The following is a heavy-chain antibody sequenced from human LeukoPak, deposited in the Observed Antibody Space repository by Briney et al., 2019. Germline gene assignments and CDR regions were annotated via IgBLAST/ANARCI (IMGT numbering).Heavy chain of an antibody. CDR3: IRDFRSADL. CDR2: IYVDGRTT. J-gene: IGHJ5*02. Sequence: GGSLRLSCVASGFTFSNYWMHWVRQPPGKGPVWVSRIYVDGRTTNYADSVKGRFTISRDNAKNTVYLEMNSLSVEDTATYYCIRDFRSADLWGQGTLVTVTS. CDR1: GFTFSNYW. V-gene: IGHV3-74*01.